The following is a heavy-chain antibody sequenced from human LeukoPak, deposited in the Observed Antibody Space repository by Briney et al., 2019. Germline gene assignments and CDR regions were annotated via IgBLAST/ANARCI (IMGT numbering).Heavy chain of an antibody. CDR1: GFTFRDYN. J-gene: IGHJ4*02. D-gene: IGHD1-14*01. V-gene: IGHV3-48*04. CDR2: IDGRSSTI. CDR3: ARDFRWTGGYFDY. Sequence: GGSLRLSCVASGFTFRDYNMDWVRQAPGKGLEWVSYIDGRSSTIHYADSVMGRFTISRDNAKSSLYLQMNSLGAEDTAVYYCARDFRWTGGYFDYWGQGTLVTVSS.